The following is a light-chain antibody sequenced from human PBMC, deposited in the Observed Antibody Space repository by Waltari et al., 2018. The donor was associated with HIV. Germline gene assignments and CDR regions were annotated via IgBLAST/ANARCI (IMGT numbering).Light chain of an antibody. V-gene: IGLV1-40*01. CDR3: QSYDISLSGWV. CDR1: SSNIGAGFD. J-gene: IGLJ2*01. Sequence: QSVLTHPPSVSGAPGQRVTISCTGTSSNIGAGFDVHWYQQLPGTVPKVLIYNNTDRPSGVPDRFSGSKSATSASLAITGLQAEDEANYYCQSYDISLSGWVFGGGTKLTVL. CDR2: NNT.